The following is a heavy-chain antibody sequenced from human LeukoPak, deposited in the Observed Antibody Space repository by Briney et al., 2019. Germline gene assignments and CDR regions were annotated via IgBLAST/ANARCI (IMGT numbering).Heavy chain of an antibody. J-gene: IGHJ4*02. CDR2: ICASGGST. CDR3: AKAEGYDILTGLDY. V-gene: IGHV3-23*01. CDR1: GFTFSSDA. Sequence: GGSLRLSCATPGFTFSSDAMSLVRQATGKGLEWVSGICASGGSTSYAASVKGRFTISRDNSKNTLYLQMNSLRTEDTAVYYCAKAEGYDILTGLDYWGQGTLVTVSS. D-gene: IGHD3-9*01.